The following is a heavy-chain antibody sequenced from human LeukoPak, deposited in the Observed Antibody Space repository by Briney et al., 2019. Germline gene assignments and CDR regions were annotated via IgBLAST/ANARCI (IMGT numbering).Heavy chain of an antibody. Sequence: PGGSLRLSYAASGFTFSSYAMSWVRQAPGKGLEWVSAISGSGGSTYYADSVKGRFTISRDNSKNTLYLQMNSLRAENTAVYYCAKDEFAAVALNWGQGTLVTVSS. CDR1: GFTFSSYA. D-gene: IGHD6-19*01. CDR3: AKDEFAAVALN. V-gene: IGHV3-23*01. J-gene: IGHJ4*02. CDR2: ISGSGGST.